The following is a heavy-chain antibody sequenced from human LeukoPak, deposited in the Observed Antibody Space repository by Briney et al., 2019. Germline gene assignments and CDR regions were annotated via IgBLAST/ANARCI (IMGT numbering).Heavy chain of an antibody. CDR3: ARDPVTVTTFFDY. V-gene: IGHV3-11*04. J-gene: IGHJ4*02. D-gene: IGHD4-11*01. CDR2: ISSSGSTI. Sequence: PGGSLRLSCAASGFNFSDYYMSWIRQAPGKGLEWVSYISSSGSTIYYADSVKGRFTISRDNAKNSLYLQMNSLRAEDTAVYYCARDPVTVTTFFDYWGQGTLVTVSS. CDR1: GFNFSDYY.